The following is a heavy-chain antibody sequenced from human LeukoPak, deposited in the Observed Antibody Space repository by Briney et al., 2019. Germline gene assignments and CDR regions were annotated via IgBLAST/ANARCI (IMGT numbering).Heavy chain of an antibody. D-gene: IGHD1-26*01. J-gene: IGHJ4*02. Sequence: PSESLSLTCAVYGGSFSGYYWSWIRQPPGKGLEWIGEINHSGSTNYNPSLKSRVTISVDTSKNQFSLKLSSVTAADTAVYYCARVGGSYYGYSSAIDYWGQGTLVTVSS. CDR2: INHSGST. CDR1: GGSFSGYY. CDR3: ARVGGSYYGYSSAIDY. V-gene: IGHV4-34*01.